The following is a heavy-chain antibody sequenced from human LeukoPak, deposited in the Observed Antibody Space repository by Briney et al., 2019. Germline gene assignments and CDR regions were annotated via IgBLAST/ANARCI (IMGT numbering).Heavy chain of an antibody. CDR2: IYHSGST. CDR3: ARDHSANVVVIARDY. J-gene: IGHJ4*02. V-gene: IGHV4-38-2*02. CDR1: GYSISSGYY. Sequence: SETLSLTCVVSGYSISSGYYWGLIRQPPGKGLEWVGSIYHSGSTYYNPSLKRRVTISIDTSKNQSSLKLSSVPAEDTAVYYCARDHSANVVVIARDYWGQGTLVSVFS. D-gene: IGHD2-21*01.